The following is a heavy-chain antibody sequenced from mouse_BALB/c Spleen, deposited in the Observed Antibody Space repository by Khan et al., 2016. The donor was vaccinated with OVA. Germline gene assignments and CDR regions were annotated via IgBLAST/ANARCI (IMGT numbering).Heavy chain of an antibody. D-gene: IGHD1-1*01. CDR3: GRISIITVEGFAY. V-gene: IGHV1-18*01. CDR1: GYSFTGYY. J-gene: IGHJ3*01. CDR2: VNPNNGGT. Sequence: VQLKQSGPDLVKPGASVKISCKTSGYSFTGYYIHWVKQSQGKSLEWIGRVNPNNGGTTYNQKFKGKAILTVEKSSSTAYMELRSLTSEDSAVYYAGRISIITVEGFAYWGQGTLVTVSA.